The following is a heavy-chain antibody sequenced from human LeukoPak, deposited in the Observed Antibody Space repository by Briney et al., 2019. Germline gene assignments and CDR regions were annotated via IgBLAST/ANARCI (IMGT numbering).Heavy chain of an antibody. CDR1: GGSISTYY. D-gene: IGHD3-16*01. V-gene: IGHV4-59*12. CDR3: ARKENAYYYFDY. J-gene: IGHJ4*02. CDR2: IYHSGTT. Sequence: SETLSLTCTVSGGSISTYYGNWIRQAPGKGLEWIAYIYHSGTTYYNPSLQSRVTMSVDTSKNQFSLKLSSVTAVDTAVYYCARKENAYYYFDYWGQGTLVTVSS.